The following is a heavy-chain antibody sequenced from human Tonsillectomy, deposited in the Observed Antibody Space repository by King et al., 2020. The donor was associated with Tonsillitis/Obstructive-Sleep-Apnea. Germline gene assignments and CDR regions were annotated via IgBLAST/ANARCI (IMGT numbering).Heavy chain of an antibody. CDR2: ISSSSSYI. V-gene: IGHV3-21*01. Sequence: EVQLVESGGGLVKPGGSLRLSCAASGFTFSSYSMNWVRQAPGKGLEWVSSISSSSSYIYHADSVKGRFTISRDNAKNSLYLQMNSLRAEDTAVYYCARAPPEWSHGFDPWGQGTLVTVSS. D-gene: IGHD3-3*01. CDR1: GFTFSSYS. J-gene: IGHJ5*02. CDR3: ARAPPEWSHGFDP.